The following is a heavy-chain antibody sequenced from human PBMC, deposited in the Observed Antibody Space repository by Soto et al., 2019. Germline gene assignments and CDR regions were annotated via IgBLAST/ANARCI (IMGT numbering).Heavy chain of an antibody. V-gene: IGHV3-30*03. J-gene: IGHJ2*01. Sequence: PGKGLEWVASISYDGSAKYYADYVRGRFTISRDNSKNTQYLQMNSQIAEDTAVYFFQAEDGIRHTVTVSAFLLNRSSDL. CDR2: ISYDGSAK. CDR3: QAEDGIRHTVTVSAFLLNRSSDL. D-gene: IGHD4-17*01.